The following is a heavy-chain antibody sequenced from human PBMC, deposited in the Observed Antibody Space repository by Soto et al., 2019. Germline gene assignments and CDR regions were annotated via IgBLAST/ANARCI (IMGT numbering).Heavy chain of an antibody. D-gene: IGHD3-10*01. J-gene: IGHJ4*02. CDR3: AKCKMVRGEACTEFDY. Sequence: GGSLRLSCAASGFTFSSYAMSWVRQAPGKGLEWVSAVSGSGGRTYYADSVKGRFTISRDNSKNTLYVQLNSLRGEDTALYYCAKCKMVRGEACTEFDYWGQGTLVTVSS. CDR1: GFTFSSYA. V-gene: IGHV3-23*01. CDR2: VSGSGGRT.